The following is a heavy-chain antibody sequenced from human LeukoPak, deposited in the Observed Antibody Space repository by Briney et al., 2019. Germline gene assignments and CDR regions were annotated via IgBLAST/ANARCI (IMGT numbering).Heavy chain of an antibody. Sequence: GGSLRLSCAASGFTFSSYEMNWVRQAPGKGLEWVSYISSSGSTIYYADSVKRRFTISRDNAMSSLYLQMNSLRADDTAVYYCARDGERDYGDSNGAFDIWGQGTMVTVSS. J-gene: IGHJ3*02. CDR2: ISSSGSTI. V-gene: IGHV3-48*03. D-gene: IGHD4-17*01. CDR3: ARDGERDYGDSNGAFDI. CDR1: GFTFSSYE.